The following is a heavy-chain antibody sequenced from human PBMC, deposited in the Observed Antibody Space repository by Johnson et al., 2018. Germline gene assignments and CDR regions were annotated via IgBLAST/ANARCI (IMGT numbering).Heavy chain of an antibody. Sequence: QVQLVESGPGLVKPSETLTLTCTVSGDSISSYYWSWIRQPPGKGLEWIGYTYYSATTKYNPSLKSRVTISVDTSTKPFSLRLISVTPADPAVYYCASSSGGNYYGLDVWGQGTTVTVSS. J-gene: IGHJ6*02. D-gene: IGHD6-19*01. CDR2: TYYSATT. CDR1: GDSISSYY. V-gene: IGHV4-59*12. CDR3: ASSSGGNYYGLDV.